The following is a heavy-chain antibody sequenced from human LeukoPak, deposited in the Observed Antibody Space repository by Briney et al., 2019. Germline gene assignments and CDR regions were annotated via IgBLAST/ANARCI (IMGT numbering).Heavy chain of an antibody. J-gene: IGHJ4*02. V-gene: IGHV4-59*01. Sequence: SETLSLTCTLSGGSIGTYYWSWIRQPPGKGLEWIGYIYHSGSTNYNPSLKSRVTISVDTSKNQFSLKLSSVTAADTAVYYCARGGGYASPIGYWGQGALVTVSS. CDR1: GGSIGTYY. CDR2: IYHSGST. D-gene: IGHD5-12*01. CDR3: ARGGGYASPIGY.